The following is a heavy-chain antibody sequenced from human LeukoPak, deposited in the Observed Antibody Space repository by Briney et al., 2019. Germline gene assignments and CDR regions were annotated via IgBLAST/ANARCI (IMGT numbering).Heavy chain of an antibody. J-gene: IGHJ4*02. CDR3: ARLGYCTSTTCNVHDY. Sequence: GESLKISCKGSEYRFTSYWIAWVHQMPGKGLESMGIIYPGDSDTRYSPSFQGQVAISADKSISTAYLQWSSLKASDTAMYYCARLGYCTSTTCNVHDYWGQGTLVTVSS. V-gene: IGHV5-51*07. CDR1: EYRFTSYW. D-gene: IGHD2-2*01. CDR2: IYPGDSDT.